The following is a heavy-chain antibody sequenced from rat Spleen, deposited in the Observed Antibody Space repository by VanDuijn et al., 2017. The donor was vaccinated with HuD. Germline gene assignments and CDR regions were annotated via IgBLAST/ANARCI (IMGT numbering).Heavy chain of an antibody. J-gene: IGHJ3*01. CDR3: TTDNYCFAH. D-gene: IGHD1-10*01. CDR1: GFTFSRYW. CDR2: ISPSGGST. Sequence: EVQLVETGGGLVQPGRSLKLSCVASGFTFSRYWMYWVRQAPGKGLEWVASISPSGGSTYYRDSVKGRFIVSRDNAKTTLYLQMDSLRSEDTATYYCTTDNYCFAHWGQGTLVTVSS. V-gene: IGHV5-58*01.